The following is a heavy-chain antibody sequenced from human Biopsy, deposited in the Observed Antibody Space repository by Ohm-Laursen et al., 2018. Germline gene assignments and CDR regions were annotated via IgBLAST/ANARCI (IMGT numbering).Heavy chain of an antibody. J-gene: IGHJ6*02. D-gene: IGHD2/OR15-2a*01. CDR2: IYYSGST. V-gene: IGHV4-59*01. Sequence: TLSLTCTVSGGSISSDYWSWIRQTPGKGLEWIGHIYYSGSTNYNPSLKSRVTISADTSKNQFSLRLNSVTAADTAVYYCARATNSTGWPYYYFYGMDVWGQGTTVTVSS. CDR3: ARATNSTGWPYYYFYGMDV. CDR1: GGSISSDY.